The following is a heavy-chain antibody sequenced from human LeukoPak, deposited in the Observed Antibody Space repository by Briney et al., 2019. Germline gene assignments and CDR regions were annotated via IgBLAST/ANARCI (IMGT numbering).Heavy chain of an antibody. Sequence: GGSLRLSCAASGFTFDDYTMHWVRQAPGKGLEWVSLISWDGGSTYYADSVKGRFTISRDNSKNSLYLQMNSLRTEDTALYYCAKDKELLAYGSGRNFDYWGQGTLVTVSS. CDR2: ISWDGGST. D-gene: IGHD3-10*01. V-gene: IGHV3-43*01. CDR1: GFTFDDYT. CDR3: AKDKELLAYGSGRNFDY. J-gene: IGHJ4*02.